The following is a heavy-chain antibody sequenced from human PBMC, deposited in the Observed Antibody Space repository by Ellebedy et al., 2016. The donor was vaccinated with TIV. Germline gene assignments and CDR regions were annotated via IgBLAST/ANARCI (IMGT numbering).Heavy chain of an antibody. V-gene: IGHV3-30*18. CDR3: AKGIRTLGAFDI. D-gene: IGHD1-14*01. CDR1: GFTFRSYG. Sequence: GESLKISCAASGFTFRSYGIHWVRQAPGKGLEWVAVISSDGSNKYYADSVKGRFTISRDNSKNTLYLQMNSLRAEDTDVYYCAKGIRTLGAFDIWGQGTMVTVSS. CDR2: ISSDGSNK. J-gene: IGHJ3*02.